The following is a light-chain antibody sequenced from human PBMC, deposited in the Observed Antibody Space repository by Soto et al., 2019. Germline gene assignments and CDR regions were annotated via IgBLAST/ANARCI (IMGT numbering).Light chain of an antibody. CDR3: CSYASSSTFWV. CDR2: EGS. CDR1: SSDVGSYNL. V-gene: IGLV2-23*03. J-gene: IGLJ3*02. Sequence: QSALTQPASVSGSPGQSITISCTGTSSDVGSYNLVSWYQQHPGKAPKLMIYEGSKRPSGVSNRFSGSKSGNTASLTIPGLQAEDEADYYCCSYASSSTFWVFGGGTKVTVL.